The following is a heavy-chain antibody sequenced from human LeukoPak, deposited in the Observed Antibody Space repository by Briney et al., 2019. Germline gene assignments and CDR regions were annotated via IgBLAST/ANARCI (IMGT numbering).Heavy chain of an antibody. CDR2: ISWSGGGK. CDR3: AKGQSSGYDSQPDY. D-gene: IGHD5-12*01. CDR1: GFKFDDYA. Sequence: PGRSLRLSCAASGFKFDDYAMHWVRQTPGKGLQWVLGISWSGGGKGYEDSVKGRFTISRDNAKNSLFLEMNTVRSEDTAIYYCAKGQSSGYDSQPDYWGHGTLVTVFS. V-gene: IGHV3-9*01. J-gene: IGHJ4*01.